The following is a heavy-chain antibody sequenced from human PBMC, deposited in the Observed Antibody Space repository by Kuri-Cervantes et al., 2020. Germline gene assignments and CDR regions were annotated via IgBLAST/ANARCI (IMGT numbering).Heavy chain of an antibody. V-gene: IGHV3-48*03. CDR1: GFTFSSYE. Sequence: GGSLRLSCAASGFTFSSYEMNWVRQAPGKGLEWVSHTGTTESSKYYADSVKGRFTISRDNGKNSLYLQMNSLRDEDTALYYCVRRQGWSGMDVWGQGTTVTVSS. J-gene: IGHJ6*02. CDR2: TGTTESSK. CDR3: VRRQGWSGMDV.